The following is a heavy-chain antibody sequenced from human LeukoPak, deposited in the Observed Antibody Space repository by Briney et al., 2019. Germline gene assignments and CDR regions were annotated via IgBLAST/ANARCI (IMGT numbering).Heavy chain of an antibody. CDR3: ARVGGRLVPAAYWFDP. V-gene: IGHV4-30-4*08. Sequence: SETLSLTCTVSDGSISSGDYYWSWIRQPPGKGLEWIGYIYYSGSTYYNPSLKSRVTISVDTSKNQFSLKLSSVTAADTAVYYCARVGGRLVPAAYWFDPWGQGTLVTVSS. J-gene: IGHJ5*02. CDR2: IYYSGST. CDR1: DGSISSGDYY. D-gene: IGHD2-2*01.